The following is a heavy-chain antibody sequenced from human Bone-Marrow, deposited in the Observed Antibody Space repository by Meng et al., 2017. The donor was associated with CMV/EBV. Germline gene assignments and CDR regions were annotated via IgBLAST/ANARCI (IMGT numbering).Heavy chain of an antibody. Sequence: GESLKISCAASGFTFSSYGMHWVRQAPGKGLEWVAFIRYDGSNKYYADSVKGRFTISRDNAKNSLYLQMNSLRAEDTAVYYCARGGNSFWSGYFYGMDVWGQGTTVTVSS. V-gene: IGHV3-30*02. D-gene: IGHD3-3*01. J-gene: IGHJ6*02. CDR1: GFTFSSYG. CDR2: IRYDGSNK. CDR3: ARGGNSFWSGYFYGMDV.